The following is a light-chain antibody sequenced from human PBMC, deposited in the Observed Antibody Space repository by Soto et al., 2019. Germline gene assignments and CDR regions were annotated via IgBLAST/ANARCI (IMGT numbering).Light chain of an antibody. CDR3: HQYSYLPIT. Sequence: EIVLTQSPGTLSLSPGERAALSCRASEYVSRNYLAWYQQEPGQAPRLLIYDASSRATGIPDRFSGSGSGTDFTLTITGLEPEDFSGYYWHQYSYLPITFGQGTRLEIK. V-gene: IGKV3-20*01. CDR1: EYVSRNY. J-gene: IGKJ5*01. CDR2: DAS.